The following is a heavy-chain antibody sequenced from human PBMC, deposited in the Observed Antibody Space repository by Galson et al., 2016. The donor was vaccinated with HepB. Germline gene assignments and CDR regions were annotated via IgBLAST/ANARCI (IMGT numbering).Heavy chain of an antibody. CDR3: ARDSMIHVEWFDS. D-gene: IGHD3-22*01. CDR2: ISSSSSYT. J-gene: IGHJ5*01. V-gene: IGHV3-11*06. Sequence: SLRLSCAASGFTFSDYYMSWIRQAPGKGLEWVSYISSSSSYTNYADSVKGRFTISRDNVKNSLYLQMNSLRAEDTAVYYCARDSMIHVEWFDSWGQGTLVTVSS. CDR1: GFTFSDYY.